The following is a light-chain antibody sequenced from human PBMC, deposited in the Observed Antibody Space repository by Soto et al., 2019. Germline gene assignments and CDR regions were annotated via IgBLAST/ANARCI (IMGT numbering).Light chain of an antibody. Sequence: EIVLTQSPGTLSLSPGERATLSFRSSQSVSSSYLAWYQQKPGQAPRLLIYGASSRATGIPDRFSGSGSGTDFNLTISRLEPEAFAVYYCQAYGSSPYTFGQGTKLEIK. V-gene: IGKV3-20*01. CDR3: QAYGSSPYT. CDR2: GAS. CDR1: QSVSSSY. J-gene: IGKJ2*01.